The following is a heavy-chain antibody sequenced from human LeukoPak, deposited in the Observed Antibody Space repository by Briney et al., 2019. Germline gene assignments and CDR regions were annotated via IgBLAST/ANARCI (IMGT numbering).Heavy chain of an antibody. CDR3: AMQRAYYDYVWGSYYFDY. J-gene: IGHJ4*02. V-gene: IGHV4-59*12. Sequence: PSETLSLTCTVSGGSISSYYWSWIRQPPGKGLEWIGYIYYSGSTNYNPSLKSRVTMSVDTSKNQFSLKLSSVTAADTAVYYCAMQRAYYDYVWGSYYFDYWGQGTLVTVSS. CDR1: GGSISSYY. CDR2: IYYSGST. D-gene: IGHD3-16*01.